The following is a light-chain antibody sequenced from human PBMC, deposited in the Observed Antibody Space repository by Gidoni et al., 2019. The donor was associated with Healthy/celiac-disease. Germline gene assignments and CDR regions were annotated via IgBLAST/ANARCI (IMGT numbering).Light chain of an antibody. CDR3: QQYGSSPST. Sequence: EIVLTQSPGTLSLSPGERATLSCRASQSVGSNYLAWYQQKPGQAPRLLIYATSSRATGIPDRFSGSGSGTDFTLTISRLEPEDFAVYYCQQYGSSPSTFGQXTKVEIK. CDR2: ATS. CDR1: QSVGSNY. V-gene: IGKV3-20*01. J-gene: IGKJ1*01.